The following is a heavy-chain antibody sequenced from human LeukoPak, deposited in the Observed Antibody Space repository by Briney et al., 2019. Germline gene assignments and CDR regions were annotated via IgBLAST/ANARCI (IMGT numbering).Heavy chain of an antibody. CDR1: GGTFSSYA. Sequence: ASVKVSCKASGGTFSSYAISWVRQAPGQGLEWMGGIIPIFGTANYAQKFQGRVTITTDESTSTAYMELSSLRSEDTAVYYCARSRPGYSSSWYELKAFDIWGQGTMVAVSS. CDR2: IIPIFGTA. CDR3: ARSRPGYSSSWYELKAFDI. D-gene: IGHD6-13*01. V-gene: IGHV1-69*05. J-gene: IGHJ3*02.